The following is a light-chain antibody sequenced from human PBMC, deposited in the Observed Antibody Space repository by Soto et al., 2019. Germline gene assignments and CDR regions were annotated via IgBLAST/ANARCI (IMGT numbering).Light chain of an antibody. J-gene: IGKJ5*01. CDR1: QSISSY. CDR3: QQNYNTLPIT. V-gene: IGKV1-39*01. Sequence: DIQMTQSPSSLSASVGDRVTIACRASQSISSYLNWYQHKPGNAPKLLIYATSTLQSGVPSRFSGSGSGTDFTLTISSLHLEDFATYYCQQNYNTLPITFGQGTRLEIK. CDR2: ATS.